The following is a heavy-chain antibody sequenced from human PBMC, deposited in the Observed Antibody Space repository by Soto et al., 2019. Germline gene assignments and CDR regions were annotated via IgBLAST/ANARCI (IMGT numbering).Heavy chain of an antibody. D-gene: IGHD3-3*01. Sequence: GASVKVSCKASGYTFTSYGISWVRQAPGQGLEWMGWISAYNGNTNYAQKLQGRVTMTTDTSTSTAYMELRSLRSDDKAVYYCAREGNDFWSYGMDVWGQGTTFTVSS. CDR2: ISAYNGNT. V-gene: IGHV1-18*01. CDR1: GYTFTSYG. CDR3: AREGNDFWSYGMDV. J-gene: IGHJ6*02.